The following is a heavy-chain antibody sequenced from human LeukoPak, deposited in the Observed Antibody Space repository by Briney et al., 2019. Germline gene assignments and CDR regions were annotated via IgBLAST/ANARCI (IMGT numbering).Heavy chain of an antibody. CDR1: GITFSSFG. V-gene: IGHV3-33*01. CDR2: IWYDGSNE. CDR3: ARDSPLTAGLFDP. D-gene: IGHD7-27*01. J-gene: IGHJ5*02. Sequence: GGSLRLSCVASGITFSSFGMHWVRQAPGKGLEWVAFIWYDGSNEYYADSVKGRFTIFRDNSKNTLYLQMNSLRGDDTAVYYCARDSPLTAGLFDPWGQGTLVTVSS.